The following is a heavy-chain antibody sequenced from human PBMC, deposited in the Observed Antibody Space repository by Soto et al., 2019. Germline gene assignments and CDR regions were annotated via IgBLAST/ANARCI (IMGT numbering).Heavy chain of an antibody. CDR2: IYYSGST. J-gene: IGHJ3*02. Sequence: SETLSLTCTVSGGSISSYYWSWIRQPPGKGLEWIGYIYYSGSTNYNPSLKSRVTISVDTSKNQFSLKLSSVTAADTAVYYCARGGAEWEQDAFDIWGQGTMVTVSS. CDR3: ARGGAEWEQDAFDI. D-gene: IGHD1-26*01. V-gene: IGHV4-59*01. CDR1: GGSISSYY.